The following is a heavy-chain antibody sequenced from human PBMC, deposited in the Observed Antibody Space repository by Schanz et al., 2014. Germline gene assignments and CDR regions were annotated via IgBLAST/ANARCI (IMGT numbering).Heavy chain of an antibody. CDR2: INTASGNT. CDR3: ARGYGDSPTDF. CDR1: GYTFTDYP. Sequence: QVQLVQSGAEVKKPGASVKVSCKTSGYTFTDYPINWVRQAPGRRLEWMGWINTASGNTRYSEAFQGRVTMTRNTSISTAYMELSSLRSEDTAVYYCARGYGDSPTDFWGQGTLVTVSS. J-gene: IGHJ4*02. D-gene: IGHD4-17*01. V-gene: IGHV1-3*04.